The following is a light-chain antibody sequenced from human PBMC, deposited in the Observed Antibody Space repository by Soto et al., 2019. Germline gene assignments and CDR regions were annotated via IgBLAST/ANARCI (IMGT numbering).Light chain of an antibody. Sequence: IHMTHSPSTLSASVGDGVTITFRSSQSISSWLAWYQQKPGKAPKLLIYDASSLESGVPSRFSGSGSGTEFTLTISSLQPDDFATYYCQQYNSYSPEWTFGQGTKV. J-gene: IGKJ1*01. CDR3: QQYNSYSPEWT. CDR2: DAS. V-gene: IGKV1-5*01. CDR1: QSISSW.